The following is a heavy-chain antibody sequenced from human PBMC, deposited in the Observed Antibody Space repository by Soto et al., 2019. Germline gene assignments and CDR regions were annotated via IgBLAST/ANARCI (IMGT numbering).Heavy chain of an antibody. J-gene: IGHJ4*02. CDR3: ARHFLLRYFDWPDDNIDN. Sequence: SETLSLTCSVSGGSISSSNYYWGWIRQPPGKGLEWIGSIYYSGRTNYNPSLKSRATIAVDTSKNQFSLKLTSVTAADTAVYYCARHFLLRYFDWPDDNIDNSGRGTLVTVSS. D-gene: IGHD3-9*01. CDR2: IYYSGRT. V-gene: IGHV4-39*01. CDR1: GGSISSSNYY.